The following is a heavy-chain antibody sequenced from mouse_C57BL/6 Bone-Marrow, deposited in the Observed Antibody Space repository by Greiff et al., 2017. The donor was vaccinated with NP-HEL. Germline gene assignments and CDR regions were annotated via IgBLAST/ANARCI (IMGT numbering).Heavy chain of an antibody. V-gene: IGHV1-82*01. CDR1: GYAFSSSW. D-gene: IGHD2-3*01. Sequence: QVQLQQSGPELVKPGASVKISCKASGYAFSSSWLNWVKQRPGKGLEWIGRLYPGDGDTTYNGKFKGKATLTADQSSSTAYMQLSSLTSEDSAVYFCANDGYYLGYWGQGTTLTVSS. CDR3: ANDGYYLGY. CDR2: LYPGDGDT. J-gene: IGHJ2*01.